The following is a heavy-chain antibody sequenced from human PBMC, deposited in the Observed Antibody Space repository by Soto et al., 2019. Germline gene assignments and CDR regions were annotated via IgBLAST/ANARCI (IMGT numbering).Heavy chain of an antibody. D-gene: IGHD5-18*01. V-gene: IGHV2-5*01. J-gene: IGHJ5*02. CDR3: AHRRGSGQLGQKWFDP. Sequence: SGPTLVNPTQTLTLTCTFSGLSLSTSGVGVGWIRQPPGKALEWLALIYWNDDRRYSPSLKSRLTITKDTSKNQAVLTMTNMDPVDTGTYYCAHRRGSGQLGQKWFDPWGQGTLVTVSS. CDR1: GLSLSTSGVG. CDR2: IYWNDDR.